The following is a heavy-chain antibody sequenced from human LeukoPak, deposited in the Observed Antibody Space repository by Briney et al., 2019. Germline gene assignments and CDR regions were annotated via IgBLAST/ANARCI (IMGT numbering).Heavy chain of an antibody. CDR1: GGSVNSGGYY. CDR3: ARSSDYGDYD. D-gene: IGHD4-17*01. J-gene: IGHJ4*02. V-gene: IGHV4-31*03. CDR2: IYHSGRT. Sequence: PSETLSLTCTVSGGSVNSGGYYWTWIRQHPGKGLEWLGYIYHSGRTYYNPSLKSRITISLDTSKNQFSLNLTSVSAADTAFYFCARSSDYGDYDWGQGTLITVSS.